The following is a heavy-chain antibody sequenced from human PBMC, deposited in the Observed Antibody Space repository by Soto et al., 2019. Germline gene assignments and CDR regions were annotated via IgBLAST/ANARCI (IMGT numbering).Heavy chain of an antibody. V-gene: IGHV4-39*01. CDR1: GGSISSSSYY. D-gene: IGHD3-9*01. CDR2: IYYSGST. CDR3: ARLGSSSRRVLRYFDWFDY. J-gene: IGHJ4*02. Sequence: SETLSLTCTVSGGSISSSSYYWGWIRQPPGKGLEWIGSIYYSGSTYYNPSLKSRVTISVDTSKNQFSLKLSSVTAADTAVYYCARLGSSSRRVLRYFDWFDYWGQGTLVTVSS.